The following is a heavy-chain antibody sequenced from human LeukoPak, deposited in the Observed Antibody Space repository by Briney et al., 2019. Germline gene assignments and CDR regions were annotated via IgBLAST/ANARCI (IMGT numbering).Heavy chain of an antibody. CDR1: GGSVSSGSYY. CDR3: ARDTQYRTSWPLLDF. CDR2: IYSSGSA. D-gene: IGHD6-13*01. V-gene: IGHV4-61*01. J-gene: IGHJ4*02. Sequence: SETLSLTCTVSGGSVSSGSYYWSWIRQPPGRGLEWIGYIYSSGSASYNPSLKSRVTISVDTSKNQFSLRLTSMNAGDTAVYYCARDTQYRTSWPLLDFWGQGTLVTVSS.